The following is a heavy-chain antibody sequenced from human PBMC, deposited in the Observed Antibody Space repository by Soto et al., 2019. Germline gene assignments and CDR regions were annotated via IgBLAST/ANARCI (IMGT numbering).Heavy chain of an antibody. Sequence: SETLSLTCTVSGGSISSGDYYWGWIRQPPGKGLEWIGYIYYSGSTYYNPSLKSRVTISVDTSKNQFSLKLSSVTAADTAVYYCARESTIFGVVIGRYYYGMDVWGQGTTVTVSS. CDR3: ARESTIFGVVIGRYYYGMDV. D-gene: IGHD3-3*01. CDR1: GGSISSGDYY. J-gene: IGHJ6*02. V-gene: IGHV4-30-4*01. CDR2: IYYSGST.